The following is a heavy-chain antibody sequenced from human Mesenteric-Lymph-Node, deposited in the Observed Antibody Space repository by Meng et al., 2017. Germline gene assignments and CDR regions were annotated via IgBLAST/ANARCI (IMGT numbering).Heavy chain of an antibody. V-gene: IGHV3-72*01. Sequence: GESLKISCAASGFTSSDHYMDWVRQAPGKGLEWVGRTRNKVNSYTTEYAASVKGRFIISRDDSKNSLYLQMNSLKAEDTAVYYCSSGLGVRGAFDIGGQGTMVTVSS. CDR2: TRNKVNSYTT. J-gene: IGHJ3*02. CDR3: SSGLGVRGAFDI. D-gene: IGHD3-10*01. CDR1: GFTSSDHY.